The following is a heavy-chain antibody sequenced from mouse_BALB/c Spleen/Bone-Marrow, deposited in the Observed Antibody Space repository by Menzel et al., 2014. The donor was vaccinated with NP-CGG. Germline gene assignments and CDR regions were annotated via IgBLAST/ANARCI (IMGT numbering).Heavy chain of an antibody. V-gene: IGHV7-3*02. D-gene: IGHD1-3*01. CDR3: ARDKGSVCFDY. CDR2: IRNKANGYTI. J-gene: IGHJ2*01. CDR1: RITFTDYY. Sequence: EVQLEESGGGLRQPGGSLRLSCATSRITFTDYYMNWVRQPPGKALVWLGFIRNKANGYTIEYSTSVKGRFTISRDNSQSILYLQMNTLRGEDSATYYGARDKGSVCFDYFGQGTTLAVSS.